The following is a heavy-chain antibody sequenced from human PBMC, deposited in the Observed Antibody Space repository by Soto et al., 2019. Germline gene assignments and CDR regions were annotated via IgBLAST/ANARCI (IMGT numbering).Heavy chain of an antibody. CDR3: TTDEEWIRNYFDY. J-gene: IGHJ4*02. CDR1: GFTFSNAW. CDR2: IKSKTDGGTT. V-gene: IGHV3-15*01. Sequence: PGGSLRLSCAASGFTFSNAWMSWVRQAPGKGLEWVGRIKSKTDGGTTDYAAPVKGRFTISRDDSKNTLYLQMNSLKTEDTAVYYCTTDEEWIRNYFDYWGQGTLVTVSS. D-gene: IGHD5-12*01.